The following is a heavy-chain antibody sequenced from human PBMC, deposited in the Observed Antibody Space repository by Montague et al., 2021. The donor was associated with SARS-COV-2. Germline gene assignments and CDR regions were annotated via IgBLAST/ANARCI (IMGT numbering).Heavy chain of an antibody. CDR3: ARHPGYPIFGVVRYPGGFDY. V-gene: IGHV4-59*08. J-gene: IGHJ4*02. CDR1: GGSISSYY. CDR2: IYYSGST. Sequence: SETLSLTCTVSGGSISSYYWSWIRQPPGKGLEWIGYIYYSGSTNYNPSLKSRVTISVDTSKNQFSLKLSSVTAADTAVYYCARHPGYPIFGVVRYPGGFDYWGQGTLVTVSS. D-gene: IGHD3-3*01.